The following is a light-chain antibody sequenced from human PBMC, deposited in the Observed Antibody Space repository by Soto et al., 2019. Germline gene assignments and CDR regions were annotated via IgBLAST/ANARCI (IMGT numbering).Light chain of an antibody. CDR3: QQYGSSPPLT. Sequence: EIVLTQSPGTLSLSPGERATLSCRASQSVSSSLAWYQQMPGQAPRLLIYGASSRATGIPDRFSGSGSGTDFTLTISGLEPEDFAVYYCQQYGSSPPLTFGGGTKVEIK. J-gene: IGKJ4*01. CDR2: GAS. CDR1: QSVSSS. V-gene: IGKV3-20*01.